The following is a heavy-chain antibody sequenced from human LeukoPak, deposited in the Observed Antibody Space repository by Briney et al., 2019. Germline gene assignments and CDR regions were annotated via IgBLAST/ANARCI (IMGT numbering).Heavy chain of an antibody. V-gene: IGHV1-2*02. CDR2: INPNSGGT. J-gene: IGHJ6*02. CDR3: AREVSSSSGYMDV. D-gene: IGHD6-6*01. CDR1: GYTFTGYY. Sequence: ASVKVSFKASGYTFTGYYMHWVRQAPGQGLERMGWINPNSGGTNYAQKFQGRVTMTRDTSISTAYMELSRLRSDDTAVYYCAREVSSSSGYMDVWGQGTTVTVSS.